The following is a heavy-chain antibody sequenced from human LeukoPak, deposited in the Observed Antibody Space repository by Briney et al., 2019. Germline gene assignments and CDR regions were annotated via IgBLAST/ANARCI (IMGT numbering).Heavy chain of an antibody. CDR3: ARGIFSVAGSN. J-gene: IGHJ4*02. Sequence: PSETLSLTCTVSGGSITNYYWGWIRQPPGKGLEWIGYISYSGSTNYNPSLKSRVTISVDTSRNQFSLKLSSVTAADTAVYYCARGIFSVAGSNWGRGILVTVSS. V-gene: IGHV4-59*01. CDR2: ISYSGST. CDR1: GGSITNYY. D-gene: IGHD6-19*01.